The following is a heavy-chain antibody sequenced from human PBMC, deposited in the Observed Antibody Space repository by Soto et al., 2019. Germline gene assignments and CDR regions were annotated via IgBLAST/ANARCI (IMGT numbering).Heavy chain of an antibody. Sequence: QVQLVESGGGVVQPGRSLRLSCAASGFAFSRHGMHWVRQAPGKGLEWVAVIVRDGSEDFYADSVEGRFTIPRDSSENTLYMEMNNLRPEDTAVYYFARDDDYEDNGLDSWGQGTLVTVSS. J-gene: IGHJ5*01. CDR1: GFAFSRHG. CDR3: ARDDDYEDNGLDS. V-gene: IGHV3-33*01. D-gene: IGHD4-17*01. CDR2: IVRDGSED.